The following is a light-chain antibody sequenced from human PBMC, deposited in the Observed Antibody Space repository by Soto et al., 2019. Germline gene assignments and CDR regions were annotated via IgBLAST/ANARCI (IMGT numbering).Light chain of an antibody. J-gene: IGKJ5*01. CDR2: AAS. V-gene: IGKV1-39*01. Sequence: DIQMTQSPSSLSASVGDRVTITCRASQSISSYLNWYQQKPGKAPKLLIYAASSLQSGVPSRFSGSGSGTDFTLPISSLQPEDFATYDGQQSYSTPRTFGQGTRLEIK. CDR1: QSISSY. CDR3: QQSYSTPRT.